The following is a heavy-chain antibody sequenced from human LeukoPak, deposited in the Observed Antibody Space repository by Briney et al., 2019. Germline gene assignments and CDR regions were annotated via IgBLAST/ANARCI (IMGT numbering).Heavy chain of an antibody. CDR3: ARGILRFLEWYPNYYGMDV. V-gene: IGHV4-59*10. Sequence: SETLSLTCAVHGASFSDFYWNWIRQPAGKGLEWIGRIYTSGSTNYNPSLKSRVTMSVDTSKNQFSLKLSSVTAADTAVYYCARGILRFLEWYPNYYGMDVWGQGTTVTVSS. D-gene: IGHD3-3*01. CDR2: IYTSGST. J-gene: IGHJ6*02. CDR1: GASFSDFY.